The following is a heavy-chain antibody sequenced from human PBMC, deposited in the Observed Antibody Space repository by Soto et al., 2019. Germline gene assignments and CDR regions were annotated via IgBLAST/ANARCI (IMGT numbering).Heavy chain of an antibody. CDR3: ARDTCSGRSCYNVGAFDI. D-gene: IGHD2-15*01. CDR1: GFTFSDYY. J-gene: IGHJ3*02. V-gene: IGHV3-11*01. Sequence: QVQLVEWGGGLVKPGGSLRLSCAASGFTFSDYYMSWIRQAPGKGLEWVSYISSSGSTIYYADSVKGRFTISRDNAKNSLYLQMNSLRAEDTAVYYCARDTCSGRSCYNVGAFDIWGQGTMVTVSS. CDR2: ISSSGSTI.